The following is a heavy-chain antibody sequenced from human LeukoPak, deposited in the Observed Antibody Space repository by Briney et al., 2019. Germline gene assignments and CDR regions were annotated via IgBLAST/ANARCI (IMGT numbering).Heavy chain of an antibody. CDR3: ARVTGMATIDY. CDR2: TYYSGST. V-gene: IGHV4-39*07. Sequence: PSETLSLTCTVSGGSISSSSYYWGWIRQPPGKGLEWIGSTYYSGSTYYNPSLKSRVTISVDTSKNQFSLKLSSVTAADTAVYYCARVTGMATIDYWGQGTLVTVSS. J-gene: IGHJ4*02. D-gene: IGHD5-24*01. CDR1: GGSISSSSYY.